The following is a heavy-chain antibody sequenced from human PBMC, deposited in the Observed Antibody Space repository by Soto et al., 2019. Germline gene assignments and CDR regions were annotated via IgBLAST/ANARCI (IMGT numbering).Heavy chain of an antibody. V-gene: IGHV4-31*03. Sequence: QVQLQESGPGLVKPSQTLSLTCTVSGDSISTGGYYWTWIRQHPGKGREWIGYIYYSGSTYYNPSLKSRVTISVDTSKNQFSLKLSSVTAADTAVYYCARGLSVTLFDNWGQGTLVTVSS. CDR1: GDSISTGGYY. J-gene: IGHJ4*02. D-gene: IGHD4-17*01. CDR2: IYYSGST. CDR3: ARGLSVTLFDN.